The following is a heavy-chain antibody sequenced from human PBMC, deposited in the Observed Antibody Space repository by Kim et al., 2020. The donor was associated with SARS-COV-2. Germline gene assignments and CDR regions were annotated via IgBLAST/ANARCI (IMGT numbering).Heavy chain of an antibody. CDR1: GYSFTSYW. V-gene: IGHV5-51*01. CDR3: ARQQETAATGDYFDY. Sequence: GESLKISCKGSGYSFTSYWIGWVRQMPGKGLEWMGIIYPGDSDTRYSPSFQGQVTISADKSISTAYLQWSSLKASDTAMYYCARQQETAATGDYFDYWGQGTLVTVSS. J-gene: IGHJ4*02. D-gene: IGHD2-15*01. CDR2: IYPGDSDT.